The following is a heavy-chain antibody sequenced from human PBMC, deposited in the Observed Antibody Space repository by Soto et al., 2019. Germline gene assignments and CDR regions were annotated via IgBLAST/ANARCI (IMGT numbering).Heavy chain of an antibody. J-gene: IGHJ4*02. CDR2: IRTSVGDT. CDR1: GFTFSSYA. CDR3: AKDATYDYGYFDS. D-gene: IGHD4-17*01. V-gene: IGHV3-23*01. Sequence: GGSLRLSCAASGFTFSSYAMNWVRQAPGKGLEWVSTIRTSVGDTYYAASVKGRFTISRDNSKSTVYLHLNSLRAEDTAIYYCAKDATYDYGYFDSWGQGTLVTVSS.